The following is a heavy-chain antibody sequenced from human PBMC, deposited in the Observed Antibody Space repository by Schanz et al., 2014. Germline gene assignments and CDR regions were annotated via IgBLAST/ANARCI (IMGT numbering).Heavy chain of an antibody. Sequence: PGGSLRLSCAASGFTFSSYYMSWIRQAPGKGLEWVSSIISTGGTIYYVDSVRGRFTISRDNAKNSLYLQMNSLRAEDTAVYYCVPMSIAAHWGQGTLVTVSS. J-gene: IGHJ4*02. D-gene: IGHD6-6*01. CDR1: GFTFSSYY. V-gene: IGHV3-11*04. CDR2: IISTGGTI. CDR3: VPMSIAAH.